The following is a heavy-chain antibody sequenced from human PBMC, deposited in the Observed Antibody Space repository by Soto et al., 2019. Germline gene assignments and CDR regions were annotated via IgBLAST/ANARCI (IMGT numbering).Heavy chain of an antibody. J-gene: IGHJ3*02. CDR3: AXGEGNRDGYNPPDAFDI. CDR2: IYYSGST. D-gene: IGHD3-10*01. V-gene: IGHV4-59*01. Sequence: SETLSLTCTVSGGSISSYYWSWIRQPPGKGLEWIGYIYYSGSTNYNPSLKSRVTISVDTSKNQFSLKLSSVTAADTAAYYCAXGEGNRDGYNPPDAFDIWGQGTMVTVSS. CDR1: GGSISSYY.